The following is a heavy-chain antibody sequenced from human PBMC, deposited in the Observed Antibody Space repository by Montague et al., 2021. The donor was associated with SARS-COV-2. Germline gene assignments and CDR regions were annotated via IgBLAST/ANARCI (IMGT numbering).Heavy chain of an antibody. J-gene: IGHJ6*02. D-gene: IGHD3-10*01. CDR3: VRGAEEAHFAMDV. CDR2: LYRSGSV. V-gene: IGHV4-39*02. CDR1: GGFISDSYY. Sequence: SETLSPTRIVSGGFISDSYYWAWIRQAPGKGLEWLGSLYRSGSVYSNPSLKSRVSISVDKSKNHFSLRLTSATAAETAVYYCVRGAEEAHFAMDVWGQGTTVTVSS.